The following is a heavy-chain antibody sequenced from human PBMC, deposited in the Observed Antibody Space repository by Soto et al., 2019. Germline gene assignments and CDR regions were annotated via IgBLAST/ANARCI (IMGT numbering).Heavy chain of an antibody. CDR2: IYYSGST. CDR3: ASTPYDSSGYGANDAFDI. V-gene: IGHV4-59*08. D-gene: IGHD3-22*01. CDR1: GGSISSYY. J-gene: IGHJ3*02. Sequence: SETLSLTCTVSGGSISSYYWSWIRQPPGKGLEWIGYIYYSGSTNYNPSLKSRVTISVDTSKNQFSLKLSSVTAADTAVYYCASTPYDSSGYGANDAFDIWGQGTMVTVSS.